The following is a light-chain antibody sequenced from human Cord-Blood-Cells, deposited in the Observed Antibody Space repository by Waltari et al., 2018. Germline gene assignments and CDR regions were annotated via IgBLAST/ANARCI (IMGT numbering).Light chain of an antibody. V-gene: IGLV1-40*01. J-gene: IGLJ2*01. CDR2: GNC. Sequence: QSVLTQPPSVSGAPGQRVTISCTGSSPNIGAGYDVHWYQQLPGTAPKLLIYGNCNRPSGVPDRFAGSKSGTSASLAITGLQAEDEADYYCQSYDSSLSVVFGGGTKLTVL. CDR1: SPNIGAGYD. CDR3: QSYDSSLSVV.